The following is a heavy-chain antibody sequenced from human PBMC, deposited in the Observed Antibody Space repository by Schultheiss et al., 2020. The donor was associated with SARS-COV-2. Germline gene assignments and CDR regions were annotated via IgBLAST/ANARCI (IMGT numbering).Heavy chain of an antibody. V-gene: IGHV4-59*12. Sequence: SETLSLTCTVSGGSISSYYWSWIRQPPGKGLEWIGYIYYSGSTNYNPSLKSRVTISVDKSKNQFPLKLSSVTAADTAVYYCARYGGPYYDTPFDPWGQGTLVTVSS. CDR3: ARYGGPYYDTPFDP. CDR1: GGSISSYY. CDR2: IYYSGST. J-gene: IGHJ5*02. D-gene: IGHD3-9*01.